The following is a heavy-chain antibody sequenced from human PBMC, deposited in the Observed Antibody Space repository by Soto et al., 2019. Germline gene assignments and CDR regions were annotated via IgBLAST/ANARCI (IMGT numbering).Heavy chain of an antibody. CDR1: GFTFSDYA. Sequence: PGGSLRLSCAASGFTFSDYAMHWVRQAPGKGLEWVAVVSHDGRNTHYADSVKGRITISRDSSKNTVSLEMTSLRAEDTAFFYFAKGGRQWLVTSDFNYWGQGALVTVSS. CDR3: AKGGRQWLVTSDFNY. V-gene: IGHV3-30*18. CDR2: VSHDGRNT. J-gene: IGHJ4*02. D-gene: IGHD6-19*01.